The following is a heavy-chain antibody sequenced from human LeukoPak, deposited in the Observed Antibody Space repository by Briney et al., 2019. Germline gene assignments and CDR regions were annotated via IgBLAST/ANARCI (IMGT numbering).Heavy chain of an antibody. CDR3: VRGDFPSFMDV. J-gene: IGHJ6*03. V-gene: IGHV3-30*15. Sequence: GGSLRLSCEGSGFTLSKYAMHWVRQAPGKGLEWEAVISHDGSDKHYGDSVKGRFTISRDNPRNTLSLQMSSLRLDDTALYYCVRGDFPSFMDVWGKGTSVTVSS. CDR2: ISHDGSDK. CDR1: GFTLSKYA. D-gene: IGHD3-16*01.